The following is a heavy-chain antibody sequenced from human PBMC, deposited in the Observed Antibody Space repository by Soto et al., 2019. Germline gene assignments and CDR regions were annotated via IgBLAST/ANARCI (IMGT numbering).Heavy chain of an antibody. CDR2: IYYSGST. J-gene: IGHJ6*02. V-gene: IGHV4-39*01. D-gene: IGHD6-13*01. Sequence: QLQLQESGPGLVKPSETLSLTCTVSGGSISSSSYYWGWIRQPPGKGLEWIGSIYYSGSTYYNPSLKSRVTISVDTSKNQFSLKLSSVTAADTAVYYCARQETVGQQPGMDVWGQGTTVTVSS. CDR1: GGSISSSSYY. CDR3: ARQETVGQQPGMDV.